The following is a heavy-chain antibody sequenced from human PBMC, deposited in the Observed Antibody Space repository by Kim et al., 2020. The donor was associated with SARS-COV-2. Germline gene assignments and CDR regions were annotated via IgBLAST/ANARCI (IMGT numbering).Heavy chain of an antibody. D-gene: IGHD3-3*01. J-gene: IGHJ4*02. CDR2: IIPILGIA. V-gene: IGHV1-69*04. Sequence: SVKVSCKASGGTFSSYAISWVRQAPGQGLEWMGRIIPILGIANYAQKFQGRVTITADKSTSTAYMELSSLRSEDTAVYYCASVPSLNDFWSGYGDYWGQGTLVTVSS. CDR1: GGTFSSYA. CDR3: ASVPSLNDFWSGYGDY.